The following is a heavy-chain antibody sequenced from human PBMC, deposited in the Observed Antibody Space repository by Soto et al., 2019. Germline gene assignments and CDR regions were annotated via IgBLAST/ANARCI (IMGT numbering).Heavy chain of an antibody. D-gene: IGHD6-13*01. V-gene: IGHV4-39*01. CDR1: GGSISSSSYY. Sequence: SETLSLTCTVSGGSISSSSYYWGWIRQPPGKGLEWIGGIYYSGSTYYNPSLKSRVTISVDTSKNQFSLKLSSVTAADTAVYYGARHRRRWYFYYWGQGTLVPVSS. J-gene: IGHJ4*02. CDR2: IYYSGST. CDR3: ARHRRRWYFYY.